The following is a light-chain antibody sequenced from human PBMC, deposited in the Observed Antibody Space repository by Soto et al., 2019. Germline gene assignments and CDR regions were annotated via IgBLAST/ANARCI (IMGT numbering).Light chain of an antibody. J-gene: IGKJ1*01. Sequence: EIVLTQSPATLSLSPGERATLSCRASQSVSSYLAWYQQKPGQAPRLLIYHASNRATGIPARFSGSGSGTDFTLTISSLEPEDFAVYYCQQRSNWPPTWTFGHGTKVEIK. V-gene: IGKV3-11*01. CDR2: HAS. CDR1: QSVSSY. CDR3: QQRSNWPPTWT.